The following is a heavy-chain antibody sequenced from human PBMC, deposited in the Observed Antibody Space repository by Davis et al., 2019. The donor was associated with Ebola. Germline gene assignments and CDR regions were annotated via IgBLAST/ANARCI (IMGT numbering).Heavy chain of an antibody. V-gene: IGHV3-53*01. CDR3: ARQIRNKLDY. CDR2: IYSGGST. Sequence: LSLTCAASGFTVSSNYMSWVRQAPGKGLEWVSVIYSGGSTYYADSVKGRFTISRDNSKNTLYLQMNSLRAEDTAVYYCARQIRNKLDYWGQGTLVTVSS. J-gene: IGHJ4*02. CDR1: GFTVSSNY.